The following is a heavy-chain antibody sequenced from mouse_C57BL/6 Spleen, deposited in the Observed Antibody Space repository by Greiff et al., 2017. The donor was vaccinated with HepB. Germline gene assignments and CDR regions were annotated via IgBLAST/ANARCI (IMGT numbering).Heavy chain of an antibody. CDR1: GYSFTGYY. Sequence: VQLQQSGPELVKPGASVKISCKASGYSFTGYYMNWVKQSPEKSLEWIGEINPSTGGTTYNQKFKAKATLTVDKSSSTAYMQLKSLTSEDSAVYYCARWATVVGGYFDYWGQGTTLTVSS. CDR3: ARWATVVGGYFDY. CDR2: INPSTGGT. D-gene: IGHD1-1*01. J-gene: IGHJ2*01. V-gene: IGHV1-42*01.